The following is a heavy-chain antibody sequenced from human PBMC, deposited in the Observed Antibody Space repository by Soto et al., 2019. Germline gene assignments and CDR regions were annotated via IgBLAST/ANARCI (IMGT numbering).Heavy chain of an antibody. V-gene: IGHV4-61*01. J-gene: IGHJ5*02. CDR1: GGSVSSGSYY. D-gene: IGHD3-9*01. Sequence: QVQLQESGPGLVKPSETLSLTCTVSGGSVSSGSYYWSWIRQPPGKGLEWIGYIYYSGSTNYNPSLQSRVTISVDTSKNQFSLKLSSVTAADTAVYYCARGHVYDILTGYYANLNWFDPWGQGTLVTVSS. CDR3: ARGHVYDILTGYYANLNWFDP. CDR2: IYYSGST.